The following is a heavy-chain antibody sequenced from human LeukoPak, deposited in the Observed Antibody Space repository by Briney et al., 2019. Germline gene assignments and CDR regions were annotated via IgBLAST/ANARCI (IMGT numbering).Heavy chain of an antibody. D-gene: IGHD1-26*01. CDR2: IKQDGSEE. Sequence: GGSLRLSCAASRFQFSNYWMSWVRQAPGKGLEWVANIKQDGSEEYYVDSVKGRFTPSRDNAENSLFRQMTSLTAEETSVSFRARERNSGSYGAFDIWGQGTLVTVS. J-gene: IGHJ3*02. CDR1: RFQFSNYW. V-gene: IGHV3-7*05. CDR3: ARERNSGSYGAFDI.